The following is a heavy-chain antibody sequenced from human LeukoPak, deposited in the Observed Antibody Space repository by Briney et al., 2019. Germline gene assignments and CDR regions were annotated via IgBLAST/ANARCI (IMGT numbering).Heavy chain of an antibody. CDR1: GFTFSSYW. CDR3: AREGYGDPGPFDY. D-gene: IGHD4-17*01. V-gene: IGHV3-7*03. CDR2: IKQDGSEK. J-gene: IGHJ4*02. Sequence: QAGGSLRLSCAASGFTFSSYWMTWVRQAPGKGLEWVANIKQDGSEKYYVDSVKGRFTISRDNSKNTLYLQMNSLRAEDTAVYYCAREGYGDPGPFDYWGQGTLVTVSS.